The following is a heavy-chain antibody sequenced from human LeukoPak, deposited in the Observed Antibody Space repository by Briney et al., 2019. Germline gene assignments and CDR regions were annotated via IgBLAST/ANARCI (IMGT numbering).Heavy chain of an antibody. V-gene: IGHV3-66*01. D-gene: IGHD1-1*01. Sequence: GGSLRLSCAASGFTVSSNYMSWVRQAPGKGLEWVSVIYSGGSTYHADSVKGRFTISRNNSKNTLYLQMNSLRVEDTAVYYCASYPFKTGTTPIYYGMDVWGQGTTVTVSS. CDR1: GFTVSSNY. CDR3: ASYPFKTGTTPIYYGMDV. CDR2: IYSGGST. J-gene: IGHJ6*02.